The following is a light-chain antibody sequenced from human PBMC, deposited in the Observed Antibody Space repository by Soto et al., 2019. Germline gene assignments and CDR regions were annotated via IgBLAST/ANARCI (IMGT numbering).Light chain of an antibody. CDR2: RAS. Sequence: DIQMTQSPSTLSTSVGDRVTITCRASQSISDWLAWYQQKPGKAPKLLIYRASTLQSGVPSRFSGSGFGTEFTLTISSLQPDDFATYYCQHYNSYPLTFGQGTKVEIK. CDR3: QHYNSYPLT. J-gene: IGKJ1*01. V-gene: IGKV1-5*03. CDR1: QSISDW.